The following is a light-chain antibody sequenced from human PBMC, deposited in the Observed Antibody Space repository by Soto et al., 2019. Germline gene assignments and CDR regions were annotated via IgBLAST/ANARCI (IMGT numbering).Light chain of an antibody. CDR2: DAS. J-gene: IGKJ5*01. CDR3: QQRTN. CDR1: QSLSSY. Sequence: EIVLTQSPATLSLSPGEGATLFCRASQSLSSYLAWYQQKSGHAPRLLIYDASKRATGIQARFSGSGSGTDFTLTISSLEPEAFAVYYCQQRTNFGQGTRLEIQ. V-gene: IGKV3-11*01.